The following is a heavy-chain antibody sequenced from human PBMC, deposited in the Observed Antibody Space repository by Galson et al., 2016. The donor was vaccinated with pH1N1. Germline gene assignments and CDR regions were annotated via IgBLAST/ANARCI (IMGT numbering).Heavy chain of an antibody. D-gene: IGHD4-23*01. CDR1: GFTFSSWH. CDR3: ARPGNYDGDRRGAFDL. J-gene: IGHJ3*01. V-gene: IGHV3-48*04. Sequence: LRLSCAASGFTFSSWHMDWVRQAPGEGLEWISFITYTSATIYYADSVKGRFTVSRGNAKNSLYLQMNSLRAEDTAVYYCARPGNYDGDRRGAFDLWGQGTMVTVSP. CDR2: ITYTSATI.